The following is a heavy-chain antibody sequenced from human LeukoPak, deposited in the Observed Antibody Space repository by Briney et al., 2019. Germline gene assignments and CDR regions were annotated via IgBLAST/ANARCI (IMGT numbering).Heavy chain of an antibody. Sequence: GGSLRLSCAASGFTFSGYSMNWIRQAPGKGLEWVSSISSGSNYIYYADSVKGRFTISRDNAKNSLYLQMNSLRAEDTAVYYCAELGITMIGGVWGKGTTVTISS. V-gene: IGHV3-21*01. D-gene: IGHD3-10*02. CDR2: ISSGSNYI. CDR1: GFTFSGYS. CDR3: AELGITMIGGV. J-gene: IGHJ6*04.